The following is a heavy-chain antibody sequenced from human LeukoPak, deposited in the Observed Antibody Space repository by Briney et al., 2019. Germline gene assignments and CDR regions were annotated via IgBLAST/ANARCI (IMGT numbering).Heavy chain of an antibody. V-gene: IGHV1-18*01. CDR3: ARGKDLGVPEGTDWFDP. J-gene: IGHJ5*02. CDR2: ISAYNGNT. CDR1: GYTFTSYG. Sequence: ASVKVSCKASGYTFTSYGISWVRQAPGQGLEWMGWISAYNGNTNYAQNLQGRVTMTTDTSTSTAYMELRSLRSDDTAVYYCARGKDLGVPEGTDWFDPWGQGTLVTVSS. D-gene: IGHD1-14*01.